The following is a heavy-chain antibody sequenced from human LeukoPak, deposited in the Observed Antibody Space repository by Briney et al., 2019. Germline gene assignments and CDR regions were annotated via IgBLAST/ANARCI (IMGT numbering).Heavy chain of an antibody. J-gene: IGHJ4*02. CDR1: GGTFSSYA. D-gene: IGHD6-13*01. V-gene: IGHV1-69*13. Sequence: GASVKVSCKASGGTFSSYAISWVRQAPGQGLEWMGGIIPIFGTANYAQKFQGRVTITADESTSTAYMELSSLRSEDTAVYYCARYIAAAAYFDYWGQGTLVTVSS. CDR3: ARYIAAAAYFDY. CDR2: IIPIFGTA.